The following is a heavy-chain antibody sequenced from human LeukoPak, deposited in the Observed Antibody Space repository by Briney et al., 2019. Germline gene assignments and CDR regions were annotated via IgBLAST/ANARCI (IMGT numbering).Heavy chain of an antibody. Sequence: SETLSLTCTVSGGSISSYYWSWIRQPPGKGLEWIGYIYYSGSTNYNPSLRSRVTISVDTSKNQFSLKLSSVTAADTAVYYCARGPYYFDYWGQGTLVTVSS. CDR1: GGSISSYY. V-gene: IGHV4-59*01. J-gene: IGHJ4*02. CDR2: IYYSGST. CDR3: ARGPYYFDY.